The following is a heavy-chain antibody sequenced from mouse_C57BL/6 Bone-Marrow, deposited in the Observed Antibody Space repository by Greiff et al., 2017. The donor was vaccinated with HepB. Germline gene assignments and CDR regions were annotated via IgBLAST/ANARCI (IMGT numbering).Heavy chain of an antibody. V-gene: IGHV10-1*01. J-gene: IGHJ3*01. CDR2: IRSKSNNYAT. CDR3: VRGLLSWFAY. D-gene: IGHD1-1*01. CDR1: GFSFNTYA. Sequence: EVKLQESGGGLVQPKGSLKLSCAASGFSFNTYAMNWVRQAPGKGLEWVARIRSKSNNYATYYADSVKDRFTISRDDSESMLYLQMNNLKTEDTAMYYCVRGLLSWFAYWGQGTLVTVSA.